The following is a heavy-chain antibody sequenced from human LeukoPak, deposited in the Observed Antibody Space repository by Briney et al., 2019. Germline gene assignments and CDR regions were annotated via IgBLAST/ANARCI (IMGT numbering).Heavy chain of an antibody. CDR2: ISYDGSNK. D-gene: IGHD4-11*01. CDR1: GFTFSTYA. Sequence: GGSLRLSCAASGFTFSTYAMHWVRQAPGKGLEWVAVISYDGSNKYYADSVKGRFTISRDNSKNTLYLQMNSLRAEDTAVYYCARASYSPNWFDPWGQGTLVTVSS. J-gene: IGHJ5*02. CDR3: ARASYSPNWFDP. V-gene: IGHV3-30*04.